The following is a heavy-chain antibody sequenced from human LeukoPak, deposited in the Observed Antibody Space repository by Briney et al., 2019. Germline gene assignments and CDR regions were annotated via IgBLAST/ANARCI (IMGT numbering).Heavy chain of an antibody. J-gene: IGHJ4*02. CDR2: ISGSGGST. CDR3: AKRITMVRGRGDYFDY. D-gene: IGHD3-10*01. CDR1: GFTFSSYA. Sequence: PGGSLRLSCAASGFTFSSYAMSWVRQAPGKGLEGVSAISGSGGSTYYADSVKGRFTISRDNSKNKLYLKMNRLRAEDTAVYYCAKRITMVRGRGDYFDYWGQGPLVTVSS. V-gene: IGHV3-23*01.